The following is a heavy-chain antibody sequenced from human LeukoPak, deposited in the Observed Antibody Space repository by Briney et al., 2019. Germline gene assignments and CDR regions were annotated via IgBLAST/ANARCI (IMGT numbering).Heavy chain of an antibody. V-gene: IGHV3-30*04. CDR2: ISYDGSNK. Sequence: PGGSLRLSCAASGFTFSSYAMHWVRQAPGKGLEWVAVISYDGSNKYYADSVKGRFTISRDISKNTLYLQMNSLRAEDTAVYYCARDQDYYDSSGQFDYWGQGTLVTVSS. CDR3: ARDQDYYDSSGQFDY. J-gene: IGHJ4*02. D-gene: IGHD3-22*01. CDR1: GFTFSSYA.